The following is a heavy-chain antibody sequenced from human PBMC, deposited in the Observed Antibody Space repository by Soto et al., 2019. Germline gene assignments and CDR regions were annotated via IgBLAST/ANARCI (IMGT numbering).Heavy chain of an antibody. CDR2: IYYSGST. CDR1: GGSVSSGSYY. J-gene: IGHJ4*02. V-gene: IGHV4-61*01. CDR3: ARTYGDCFDY. D-gene: IGHD4-17*01. Sequence: SETLSLTCTVSGGSVSSGSYYWSWIRQPPGKGLEWIGYIYYSGSTNYNPSLKSRVTISVDTSKNQFSLKLSSVTAADTAVYYCARTYGDCFDYWGQGTLVTVS.